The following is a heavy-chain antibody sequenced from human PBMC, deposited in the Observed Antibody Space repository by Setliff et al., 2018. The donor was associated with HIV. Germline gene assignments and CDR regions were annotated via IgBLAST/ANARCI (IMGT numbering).Heavy chain of an antibody. D-gene: IGHD6-19*01. CDR1: GYSINSGFS. Sequence: SETLSLTCAASGYSINSGFSRAWIRQPPGQGPQWIGSIYQSGSIYYNPSLQSRVTISVDSSKNQFSLNLFSVTAADQAVYYCARPRRVRSRAWYWFDIWGQGTLVTVSS. CDR3: ARPRRVRSRAWYWFDI. J-gene: IGHJ5*02. CDR2: IYQSGSI. V-gene: IGHV4-38-2*01.